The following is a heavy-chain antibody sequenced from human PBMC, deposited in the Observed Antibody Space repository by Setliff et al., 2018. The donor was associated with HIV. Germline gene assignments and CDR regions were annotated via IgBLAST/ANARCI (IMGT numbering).Heavy chain of an antibody. CDR1: GYIFTSQH. CDR3: ARDRGGSWTFDH. CDR2: INPNEIMA. V-gene: IGHV1-46*01. Sequence: GASLKVSCKTSGYIFTSQHLHWVRQAPGQGLEWMGFINPNEIMAHYAQKFQDRVALTRDTSTGTVYMELRSLRSEDTAVYYCARDRGGSWTFDHWGQGTLVTVSS. D-gene: IGHD2-15*01. J-gene: IGHJ4*02.